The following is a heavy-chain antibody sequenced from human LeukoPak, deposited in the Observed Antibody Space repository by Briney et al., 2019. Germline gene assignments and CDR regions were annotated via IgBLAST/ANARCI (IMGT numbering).Heavy chain of an antibody. Sequence: GGSLRLSCAASGFTVSSDYMNWVRQAPGKGLEWVSVIYAGGTTYYADSVKGRFTISRDTSKNTLYLQMNSLRAEDTAVYYCARGYRYLMDVWGQGTRSPSP. V-gene: IGHV3-66*01. J-gene: IGHJ6*02. CDR2: IYAGGTT. D-gene: IGHD2-2*02. CDR1: GFTVSSDY. CDR3: ARGYRYLMDV.